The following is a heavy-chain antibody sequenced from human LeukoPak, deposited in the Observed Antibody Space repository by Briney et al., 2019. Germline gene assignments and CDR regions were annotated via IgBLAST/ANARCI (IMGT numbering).Heavy chain of an antibody. CDR3: ARETGNYYFDY. CDR2: IYYSGTT. D-gene: IGHD3-9*01. J-gene: IGHJ4*02. CDR1: GGSISSYY. V-gene: IGHV4-59*01. Sequence: KTSETLSLTCTVSGGSISSYYWSWIRQPPGKGLEGIGYIYYSGTTNYNPSLKSRVTLSVDTSKSQFSLKLSSVTAADTAVFYCARETGNYYFDYWGQGTLVTVSS.